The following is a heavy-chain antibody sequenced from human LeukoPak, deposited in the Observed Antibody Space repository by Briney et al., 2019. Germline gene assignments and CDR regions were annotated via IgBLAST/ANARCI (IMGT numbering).Heavy chain of an antibody. V-gene: IGHV3-30-3*01. J-gene: IGHJ5*02. CDR1: GFTFSSYA. CDR2: ISYDGSNK. D-gene: IGHD3-3*01. Sequence: GRSLRLSCAASGFTFSSYAMHWVRQAPGKGLEWVAVISYDGSNKYYVDSVKGRFTISRDNSKNTLYLQMNSLRAEDTAVYYCARGLLVEWLLSWGQGTLVTVSS. CDR3: ARGLLVEWLLS.